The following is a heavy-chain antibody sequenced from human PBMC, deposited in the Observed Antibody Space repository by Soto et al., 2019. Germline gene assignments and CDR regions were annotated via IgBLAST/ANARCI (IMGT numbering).Heavy chain of an antibody. CDR1: GVSVSRDYQ. V-gene: IGHV4-30-4*01. D-gene: IGHD1-26*01. Sequence: SETLSLTCTVSGVSVSRDYQWIWIRQPPGKGLEWIGHISYSGSPYYHPSLRSRLSISVDTSKNQFSLRVKSVTAADTAVYYCARAWDFWGQGTLVTVSS. CDR2: ISYSGSP. CDR3: ARAWDF. J-gene: IGHJ1*01.